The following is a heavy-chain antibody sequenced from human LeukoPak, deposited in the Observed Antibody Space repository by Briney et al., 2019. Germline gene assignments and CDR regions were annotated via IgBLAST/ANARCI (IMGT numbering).Heavy chain of an antibody. J-gene: IGHJ4*02. Sequence: SETLSLTCSVSGDSITGYSWSWIRQTPGKGLEWIGYIYYNGDTHYNPSLNSRLSMSVDTPKNQFSLKLSSVTAADTAVYYCARVAVSYSSSMAFDYWGQGTLVTVSS. CDR3: ARVAVSYSSSMAFDY. D-gene: IGHD6-6*01. CDR1: GDSITGYS. V-gene: IGHV4-59*12. CDR2: IYYNGDT.